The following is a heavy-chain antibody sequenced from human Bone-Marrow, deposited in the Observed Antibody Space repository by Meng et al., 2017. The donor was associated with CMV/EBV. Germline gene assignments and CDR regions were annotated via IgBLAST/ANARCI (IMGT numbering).Heavy chain of an antibody. CDR1: GYSISSGYY. J-gene: IGHJ6*02. V-gene: IGHV4-38-2*02. D-gene: IGHD6-13*01. CDR3: ARDGGSSWSLYYYNGMDV. Sequence: SETLSLTCTVSGYSISSGYYWGWIRQPPGKGLEWIGSIYHSGSTYYNPSLKSRVTISVDTSKNQFSLKLSSVTAADTAVYYCARDGGSSWSLYYYNGMDVWGQGTMVTVSS. CDR2: IYHSGST.